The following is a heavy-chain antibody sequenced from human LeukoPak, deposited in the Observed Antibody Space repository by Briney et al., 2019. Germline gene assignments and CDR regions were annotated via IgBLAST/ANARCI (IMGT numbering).Heavy chain of an antibody. CDR1: GFTFSDYS. J-gene: IGHJ4*02. CDR2: ISTSSTYV. V-gene: IGHV3-21*01. CDR3: ARDPQLRHYYDTSGSYYFDY. Sequence: RTGGSLRLSCAASGFTFSDYSMNWVRQAPGKGLEWVSSISTSSTYVYYADSVKGRFTISRDNAKNSLYLHMNSLRAEDTAVYYSARDPQLRHYYDTSGSYYFDYWGQGTLVTVSS. D-gene: IGHD3-22*01.